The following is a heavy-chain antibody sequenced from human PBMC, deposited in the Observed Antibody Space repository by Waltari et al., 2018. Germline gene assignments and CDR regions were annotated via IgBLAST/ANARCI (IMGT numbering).Heavy chain of an antibody. Sequence: QVQLVESGGGVVQTGRSLRLSCAASGFTFSSYGMHWVRPAPGKGLEWVAVISYDGSNKYYADSVKGRFTISRDNSKNTLYLQMNSLRAEDTAVYYCAKEYQHLNQQLYYYMDVWGKGTTVTISS. CDR3: AKEYQHLNQQLYYYMDV. CDR2: ISYDGSNK. CDR1: GFTFSSYG. V-gene: IGHV3-30*18. D-gene: IGHD6-13*01. J-gene: IGHJ6*03.